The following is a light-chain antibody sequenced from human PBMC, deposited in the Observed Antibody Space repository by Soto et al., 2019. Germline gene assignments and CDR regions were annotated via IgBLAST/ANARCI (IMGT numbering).Light chain of an antibody. CDR3: QQYNSYSRT. V-gene: IGKV1-5*01. Sequence: DIQMTQSPSTLSASVGDRVTITCRASQSISSWLAWYQQKPGKAPKLLIYDASSLESGVPSRFSGSGSGTEFTLIFSSLQPDDLATYYCQQYNSYSRTFGQGTKVDSK. CDR2: DAS. CDR1: QSISSW. J-gene: IGKJ1*01.